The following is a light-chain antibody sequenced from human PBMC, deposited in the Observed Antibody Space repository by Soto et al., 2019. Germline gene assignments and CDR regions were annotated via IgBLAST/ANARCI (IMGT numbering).Light chain of an antibody. J-gene: IGLJ3*02. CDR2: SNN. CDR1: SSNIGNNY. Sequence: QSVLTQPPSASETPGQRVTVSCSGSSSNIGNNYVSWYQQFPGTAPKLLIYSNNQRPSGVPDRFSGPKSGTSASLAVSGLRSEDEAEYYCAVWDDSLRGWVFGGGTKLTVL. V-gene: IGLV1-47*02. CDR3: AVWDDSLRGWV.